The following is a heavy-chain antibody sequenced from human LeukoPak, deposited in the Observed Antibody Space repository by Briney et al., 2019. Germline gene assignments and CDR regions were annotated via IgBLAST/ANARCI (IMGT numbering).Heavy chain of an antibody. CDR1: GFTLSSYW. J-gene: IGHJ3*02. CDR3: TRGGHYSDSGGYYHDAFDI. Sequence: GRSLRLSCAASGFTLSSYWMAWVRQAPGKGLEWVANIKEDGSDKYYVESVKGRCTISRDNAKNSLYLQMNSLRAEDTAVYYCTRGGHYSDSGGYYHDAFDIWGRGTVVTVSS. D-gene: IGHD3-22*01. V-gene: IGHV3-7*04. CDR2: IKEDGSDK.